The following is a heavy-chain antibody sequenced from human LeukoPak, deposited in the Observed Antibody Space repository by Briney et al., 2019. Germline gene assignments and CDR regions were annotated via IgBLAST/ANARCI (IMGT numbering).Heavy chain of an antibody. V-gene: IGHV1-18*01. CDR2: ISTYNGNT. CDR1: GYXFTSYG. D-gene: IGHD2-2*01. CDR3: ARDDCSSTSCYIRY. J-gene: IGHJ4*02. Sequence: GASVKVSXKASGYXFTSYGISWVRQAPGQGLEWMGWISTYNGNTNYAQKFQGRVTMTTDTSTSTVYMELRSLRSDDTAVYYCARDDCSSTSCYIRYWGQGTLVTVSS.